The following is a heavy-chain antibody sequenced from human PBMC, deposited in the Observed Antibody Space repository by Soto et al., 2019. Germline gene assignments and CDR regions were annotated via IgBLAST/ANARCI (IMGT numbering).Heavy chain of an antibody. V-gene: IGHV4-31*03. D-gene: IGHD5-12*01. J-gene: IGHJ4*02. CDR1: GGSISSGGYY. CDR2: IYYSGST. CDR3: ARTMVATQDFDY. Sequence: SETLSLTCTVSGGSISSGGYYWSWIRQHPGKGLEWIGYIYYSGSTYYNPSLKSRVTISVDTSKNQFSLKLSSVTAADTAVYYCARTMVATQDFDYWGQGTLVTVS.